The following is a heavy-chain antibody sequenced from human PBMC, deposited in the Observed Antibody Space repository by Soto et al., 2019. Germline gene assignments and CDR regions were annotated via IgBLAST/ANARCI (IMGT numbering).Heavy chain of an antibody. J-gene: IGHJ6*02. Sequence: QVQLVQSGAEVKKPGSSVKVSCKASGGTFSSYAISWVRQAPGQGLEWMGGIIPIFGTANYVQKFQGRVTITADKSTSTAYMELSSLRSEDTAVYYCASRPTTVTSYGMDVWGQGTTVTVSS. CDR2: IIPIFGTA. V-gene: IGHV1-69*06. CDR3: ASRPTTVTSYGMDV. CDR1: GGTFSSYA. D-gene: IGHD4-17*01.